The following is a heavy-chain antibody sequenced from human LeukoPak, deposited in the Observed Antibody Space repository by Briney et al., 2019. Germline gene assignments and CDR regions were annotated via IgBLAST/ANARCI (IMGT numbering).Heavy chain of an antibody. CDR3: TKLGSWSGSGSYNDY. V-gene: IGHV3-11*01. D-gene: IGHD3-10*01. J-gene: IGHJ4*02. Sequence: GGSLRLSCAASGFTFSDYYMSWIRQAPGKGLEWVSYISSSGSTIYYADSVKGRFTISRDNSKNTLFLQMNSLRAEDTAEYYCTKLGSWSGSGSYNDYWGQGTLVTVSS. CDR2: ISSSGSTI. CDR1: GFTFSDYY.